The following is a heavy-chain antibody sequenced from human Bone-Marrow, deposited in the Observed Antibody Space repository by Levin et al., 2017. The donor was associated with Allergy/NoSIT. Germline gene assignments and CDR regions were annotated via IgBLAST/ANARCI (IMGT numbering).Heavy chain of an antibody. J-gene: IGHJ4*02. CDR2: IGTAADS. CDR1: GFTFSSYD. Sequence: GGSLRLSCAASGFTFSSYDMHWVRQATGRGLEWVSAIGTAADSYYSGSVKGRFTVSRDNATNSFYLQINSLRAGDTAVYYCARVALPRYCTSTSCSDSGYYFDYWGQGTLVTVSS. CDR3: ARVALPRYCTSTSCSDSGYYFDY. V-gene: IGHV3-13*04. D-gene: IGHD2-2*01.